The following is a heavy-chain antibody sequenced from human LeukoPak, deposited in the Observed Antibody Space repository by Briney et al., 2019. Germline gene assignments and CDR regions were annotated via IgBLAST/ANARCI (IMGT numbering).Heavy chain of an antibody. D-gene: IGHD5-18*01. CDR2: INHSGST. V-gene: IGHV4-34*01. CDR1: GGSFSGYY. CDR3: ARGAPKYRN. Sequence: SETLSLTCAFYGGSFSGYYWSWIRQPPGKGLEWIGEINHSGSTNYNPSLKGRVTISVDTSKNQFSLKLSSVTAADTAVYYCARGAPKYRNWGQGTLVTVSS. J-gene: IGHJ4*02.